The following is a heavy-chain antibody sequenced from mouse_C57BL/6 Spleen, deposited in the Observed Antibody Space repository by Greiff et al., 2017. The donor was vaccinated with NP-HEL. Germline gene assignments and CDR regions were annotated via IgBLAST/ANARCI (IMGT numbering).Heavy chain of an antibody. CDR1: GFTFSSYG. Sequence: EVQRVESGGDLVKPGGSLKLSCAASGFTFSSYGMSWVRQTPDQRLEWVGTISSGGSYTYYPHSVKGRVTIARDNAKNTLYLQMSSLKSEDTAMYYCARQRELVAWFAYWGQGTLVTVSA. J-gene: IGHJ3*01. D-gene: IGHD2-2*01. CDR3: ARQRELVAWFAY. V-gene: IGHV5-6*01. CDR2: ISSGGSYT.